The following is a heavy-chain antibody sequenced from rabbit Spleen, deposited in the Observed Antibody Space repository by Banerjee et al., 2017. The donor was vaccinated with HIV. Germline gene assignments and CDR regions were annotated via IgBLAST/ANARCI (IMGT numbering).Heavy chain of an antibody. V-gene: IGHV1S45*01. D-gene: IGHD8-1*01. J-gene: IGHJ3*01. Sequence: QEQLVESGGGLVKPEGSLKLSCTASGFSFSNKAVMCWVRQAPGKGLEWIACIYGGTIGDTFYASWAKGRFTVSKTSSTTVTLQMTSPTAADTATYFCARDAATSFSSYGMDLWGQGTLVTVS. CDR1: GFSFSNKAV. CDR2: IYGGTIGDT. CDR3: ARDAATSFSSYGMDL.